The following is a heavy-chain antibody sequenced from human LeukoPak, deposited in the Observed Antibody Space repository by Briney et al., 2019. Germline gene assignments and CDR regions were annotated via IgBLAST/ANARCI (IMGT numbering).Heavy chain of an antibody. CDR2: IRYDGSQK. V-gene: IGHV3-30*02. CDR1: GFTFSSYG. CDR3: AKAPVTSCRGAYCYPFDS. Sequence: GGSLRLSCAASGFTFSSYGMHWVRQAPGKGLEWVAFIRYDGSQKYYADSVKGRFTISRDNSKNTLYLQMNSLRAEDAAVYFCAKAPVTSCRGAYCYPFDSWGQGTLVTVSS. J-gene: IGHJ4*02. D-gene: IGHD2-21*01.